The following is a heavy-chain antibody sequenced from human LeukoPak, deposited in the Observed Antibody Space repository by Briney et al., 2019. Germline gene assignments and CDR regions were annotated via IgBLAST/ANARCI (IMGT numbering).Heavy chain of an antibody. Sequence: ASVNVSCKASGYTFTGYYMHWVRQAPGQGREWMGWINPNSGGTNYAQKFQGRVTMTRDTSISTAYMELSRLRSDDTAVYYCARVRSSGYDEVPLDYWGQGTLVTVSS. CDR2: INPNSGGT. D-gene: IGHD5-12*01. CDR3: ARVRSSGYDEVPLDY. J-gene: IGHJ4*02. CDR1: GYTFTGYY. V-gene: IGHV1-2*02.